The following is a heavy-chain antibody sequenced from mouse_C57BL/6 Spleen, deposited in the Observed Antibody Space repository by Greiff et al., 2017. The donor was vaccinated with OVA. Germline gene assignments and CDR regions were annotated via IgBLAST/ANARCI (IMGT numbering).Heavy chain of an antibody. V-gene: IGHV1-62-2*01. D-gene: IGHD2-4*01. J-gene: IGHJ3*01. CDR3: ARHEDPGEDYDYDPFAY. CDR1: GYTFTEYT. Sequence: VQLQQSGAELVKPGASVKLSCKASGYTFTEYTIHWVKQRSGQGLEWIGWFYPGSGSIKYNEKFKDKATLTADKSSSTVYMELSRLTSEDSAVYFCARHEDPGEDYDYDPFAYWGQGTLVTVSA. CDR2: FYPGSGSI.